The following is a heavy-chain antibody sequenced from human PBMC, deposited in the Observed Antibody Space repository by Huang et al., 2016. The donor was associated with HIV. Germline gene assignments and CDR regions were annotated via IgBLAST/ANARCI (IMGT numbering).Heavy chain of an antibody. Sequence: QVTLTESGPALVNSTPSLILTCTFSGFSLSSAGMGVGWIRQSQGKSLQYLARIDWNGDKHYMPWLKTRVTISGGLSRTQVVLTVANVEPVDTGIYFCARFTRDFDYSGSTGVDAFDIWGQGTTVTVS. V-gene: IGHV2-70*13. D-gene: IGHD3-9*01. CDR1: GFSLSSAGMG. CDR2: IDWNGDK. CDR3: ARFTRDFDYSGSTGVDAFDI. J-gene: IGHJ3*02.